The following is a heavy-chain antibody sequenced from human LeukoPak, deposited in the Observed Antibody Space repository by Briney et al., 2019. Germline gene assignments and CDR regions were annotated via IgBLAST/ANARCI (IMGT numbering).Heavy chain of an antibody. CDR3: ARSSYGSGSYYEDYYGMDV. D-gene: IGHD3-10*01. CDR2: ISYDGSNK. V-gene: IGHV3-30*01. Sequence: GGSLRLSCAASGFTFSSYAMHWVRQAPGKGLEWVAVISYDGSNKYYADSVKGRFTISRHNSKNTLYLQMNSLRAEDTAVYYCARSSYGSGSYYEDYYGMDVWGQGTTVTVSS. J-gene: IGHJ6*02. CDR1: GFTFSSYA.